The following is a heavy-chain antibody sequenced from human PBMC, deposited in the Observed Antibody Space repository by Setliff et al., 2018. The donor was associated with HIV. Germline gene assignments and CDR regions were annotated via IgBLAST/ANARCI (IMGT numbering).Heavy chain of an antibody. CDR2: VSSRGDT. V-gene: IGHV4-4*07. D-gene: IGHD4-17*01. CDR3: ARAAAGNTGPLDL. CDR1: DSGTYY. Sequence: SETLSLTCTVSDSGTYYWSWIRQPAGKGLEWIGRVSSRGDTNYNPSLKSRVTMSVDTSKSQFSLKLTSVTASDPAVYHCARAAAGNTGPLDLWGQGSPVTVSS. J-gene: IGHJ5*02.